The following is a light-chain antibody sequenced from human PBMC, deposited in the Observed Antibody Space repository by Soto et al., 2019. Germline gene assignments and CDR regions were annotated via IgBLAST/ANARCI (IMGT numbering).Light chain of an antibody. CDR3: QHCYHWPLT. CDR2: SAS. V-gene: IGKV3-15*01. J-gene: IGKJ4*01. Sequence: EIVMTQSPATLSVSPGERATPSCRASQSVSSSLAWYQQKPGQAPRLLIYSASTTATGVPARFSGSGSGTEFSLTISSLQSEDFAVYYCQHCYHWPLTFGGGTKVEIE. CDR1: QSVSSS.